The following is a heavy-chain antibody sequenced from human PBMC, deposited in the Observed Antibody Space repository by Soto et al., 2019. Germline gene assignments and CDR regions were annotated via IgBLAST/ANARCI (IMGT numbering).Heavy chain of an antibody. V-gene: IGHV3-30*18. CDR2: ISYDGSDE. D-gene: IGHD3-16*02. CDR3: AKALGELSPESFDY. Sequence: QVQLVETGGGVVQPGRSLRLSCAASGFTFSYYAMHWVRQAPGKGLEWVAVISYDGSDEYYAETVKGRFTISRDNSKNTLNLQINSLRAHDTAVYYCAKALGELSPESFDYWGQGTLITVSS. CDR1: GFTFSYYA. J-gene: IGHJ4*02.